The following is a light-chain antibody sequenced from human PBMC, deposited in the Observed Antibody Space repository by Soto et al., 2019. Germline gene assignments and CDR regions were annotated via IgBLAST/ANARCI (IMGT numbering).Light chain of an antibody. J-gene: IGLJ1*01. CDR1: SSDVGGYNY. CDR2: EVS. Sequence: QSVLTQPPSASGSPGQSVTISCTGTSSDVGGYNYVSWYQQHPGKAPKLMIYEVSKRPSGVPDRFSGSKSGNTASLTVSGLQAEDEADSYCSSYAGSNNFEVFGTGTKLTVL. V-gene: IGLV2-8*01. CDR3: SSYAGSNNFEV.